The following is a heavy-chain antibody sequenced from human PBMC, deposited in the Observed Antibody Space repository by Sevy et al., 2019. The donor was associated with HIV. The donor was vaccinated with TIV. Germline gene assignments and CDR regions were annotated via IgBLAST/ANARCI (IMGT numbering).Heavy chain of an antibody. J-gene: IGHJ2*01. CDR2: ISWNSGSI. CDR3: AKASAYYYGSGSAWYFDL. V-gene: IGHV3-9*01. Sequence: GGSLRLSCAASGFTFDDYAMHWVRRAPGKGLEWVSGISWNSGSIGYADSVKGRFTISRDNAKNSLYLQMNSLRAEDTALYYCAKASAYYYGSGSAWYFDLWGRGTLVTVSS. D-gene: IGHD3-10*01. CDR1: GFTFDDYA.